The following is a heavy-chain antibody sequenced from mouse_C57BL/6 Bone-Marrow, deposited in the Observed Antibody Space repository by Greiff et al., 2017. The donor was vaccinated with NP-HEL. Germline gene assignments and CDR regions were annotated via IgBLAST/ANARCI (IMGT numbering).Heavy chain of an antibody. CDR1: GYTFTDYY. CDR3: ARENQPRFAY. V-gene: IGHV1-19*01. D-gene: IGHD6-1*01. J-gene: IGHJ3*01. CDR2: INPYNGGT. Sequence: EVQLQQSGPVLVKPGASVKMSCKASGYTFTDYYMNWVKQSHGKSLEWIGVINPYNGGTSYNQKFKGKATLTVDKSSSTAYMELNSLTSEDSAVYYCARENQPRFAYWGQGTLVTVSA.